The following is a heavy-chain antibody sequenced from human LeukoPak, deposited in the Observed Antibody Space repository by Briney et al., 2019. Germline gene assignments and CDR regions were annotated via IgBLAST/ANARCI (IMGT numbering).Heavy chain of an antibody. CDR2: IRYDGSNK. CDR1: GFTFSSYG. Sequence: PGGSLRLSCAASGFTFSSYGMHWVRQAPGKGLEWVAFIRYDGSNKYYADSVKGRFTISRDNSKNTLYLQMNSLRAEDTAVYYCARDFVVVPAAPAGYWGQGTLVTVSS. D-gene: IGHD2-2*01. V-gene: IGHV3-30*02. J-gene: IGHJ4*02. CDR3: ARDFVVVPAAPAGY.